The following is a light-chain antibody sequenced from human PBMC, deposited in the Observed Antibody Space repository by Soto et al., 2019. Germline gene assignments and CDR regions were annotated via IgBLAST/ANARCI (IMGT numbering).Light chain of an antibody. Sequence: ETVMTQSPATLSVSPGERATLSCWASQSVSSKLAWYQQKPGQAPRLLIYGASTRATGIPARFSGSGSGTEFTLSISSLQSDDSAVYYCQQYNNWPPITFGQGTRLEIK. J-gene: IGKJ5*01. CDR2: GAS. CDR1: QSVSSK. CDR3: QQYNNWPPIT. V-gene: IGKV3D-15*01.